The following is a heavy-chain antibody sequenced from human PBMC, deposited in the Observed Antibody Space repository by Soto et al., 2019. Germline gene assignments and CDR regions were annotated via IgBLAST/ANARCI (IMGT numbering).Heavy chain of an antibody. CDR3: ARVERGTATTVVDAFDI. Sequence: QVQLQQWGAGLLKPSETLSLTCAVFGGSVNSGSYYWSWIRQPPGKGLEWIGEMSHSGGTHFNPSLSSPVTISVDTSKNQFSLKMSSVTAADTALYYCARVERGTATTVVDAFDIWGPGTMVTVSS. CDR2: MSHSGGT. J-gene: IGHJ3*02. V-gene: IGHV4-34*01. CDR1: GGSVNSGSYY. D-gene: IGHD1-1*01.